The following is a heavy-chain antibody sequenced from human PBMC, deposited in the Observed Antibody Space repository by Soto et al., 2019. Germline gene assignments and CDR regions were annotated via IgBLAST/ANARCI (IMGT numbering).Heavy chain of an antibody. CDR1: GVSITSGDYY. J-gene: IGHJ5*02. V-gene: IGHV4-30-4*08. CDR3: ARRVFGVVIENWFDP. D-gene: IGHD3-3*01. CDR2: IYYSGST. Sequence: SETLSLTCTVSGVSITSGDYYWSWIRQHPEKGLEWIGYIYYSGSTYYNPSLKSRVTISVDTSKNHFSLKLSSVTAADTAVYYCARRVFGVVIENWFDPWGQGTLVTVSS.